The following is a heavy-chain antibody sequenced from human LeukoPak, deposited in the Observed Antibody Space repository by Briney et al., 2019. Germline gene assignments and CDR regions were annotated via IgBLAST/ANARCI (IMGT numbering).Heavy chain of an antibody. D-gene: IGHD3-9*01. J-gene: IGHJ4*02. CDR3: ATVSFRLVTMYYFDY. V-gene: IGHV1-24*01. Sequence: ASVKVSCKVSGYTLTELSMHWVRQAPGNGLEWMGGFDPEDGETIYAQKFQGRVTMTEDTSTDTAYMELSSLRSEDTAVYYCATVSFRLVTMYYFDYWGQGTLVTVSS. CDR1: GYTLTELS. CDR2: FDPEDGET.